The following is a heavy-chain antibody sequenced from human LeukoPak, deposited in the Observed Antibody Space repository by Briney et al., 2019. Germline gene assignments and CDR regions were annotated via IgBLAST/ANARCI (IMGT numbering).Heavy chain of an antibody. J-gene: IGHJ4*02. CDR3: ARDVGFGEFDY. CDR2: IGTAGDT. CDR1: GFTFSSYD. D-gene: IGHD3-10*01. V-gene: IGHV3-13*01. Sequence: PGGSLRLSCAASGFTFSSYDMHWVRQATGKGLEWVSAIGTAGDTYYPGSVKGRFTISRENAKNSLYLQMNSLRAGDTAVYYCARDVGFGEFDYWGQGTLVTVSS.